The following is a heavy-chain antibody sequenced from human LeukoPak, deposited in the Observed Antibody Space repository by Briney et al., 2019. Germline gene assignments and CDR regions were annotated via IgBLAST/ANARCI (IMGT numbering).Heavy chain of an antibody. J-gene: IGHJ4*02. CDR3: ARAYRPIGYGSGSSLDY. CDR1: GFAFSSYD. V-gene: IGHV3-13*01. CDR2: IGTAGDT. Sequence: GGSLRLSCAASGFAFSSYDMHWVRQATGKGLEWVSAIGTAGDTYYPGSVKGRFTISRENAKNSLYLQMNSLRAGDTAVYYCARAYRPIGYGSGSSLDYWGQGTLVTVSS. D-gene: IGHD3-10*01.